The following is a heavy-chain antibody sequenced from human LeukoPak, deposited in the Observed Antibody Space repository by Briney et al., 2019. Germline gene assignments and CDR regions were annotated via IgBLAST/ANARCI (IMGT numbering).Heavy chain of an antibody. Sequence: GGSLRLSCAASGFTFSSYAMSWVRQAPGKGLEWVSAISGSGGSTYCADSVKGRFTISRDNSKNTLYLQMNSLRAEDTAVYYCTSGPLSGPFDYWGQGTLVTVSS. J-gene: IGHJ4*02. CDR2: ISGSGGST. V-gene: IGHV3-23*01. CDR1: GFTFSSYA. CDR3: TSGPLSGPFDY. D-gene: IGHD6-25*01.